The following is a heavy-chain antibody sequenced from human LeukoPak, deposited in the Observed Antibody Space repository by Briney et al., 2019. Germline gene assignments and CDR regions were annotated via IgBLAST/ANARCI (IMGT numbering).Heavy chain of an antibody. V-gene: IGHV4-39*07. CDR1: GGSITSSSYY. Sequence: SETLSLTCTVSGGSITSSSYYWGWIRQPPGKGLEWIGSIYHSGSTYYNPSLKSRVTISVDTSKNQFSLKLSSVAAADTAVYYCARVVPTTFGWGKGTTVTVSS. D-gene: IGHD2/OR15-2a*01. J-gene: IGHJ6*04. CDR3: ARVVPTTFG. CDR2: IYHSGST.